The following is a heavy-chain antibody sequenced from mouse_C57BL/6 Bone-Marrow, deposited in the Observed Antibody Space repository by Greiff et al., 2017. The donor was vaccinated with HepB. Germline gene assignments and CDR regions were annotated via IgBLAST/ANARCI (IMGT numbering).Heavy chain of an antibody. CDR2: IYPGSGNT. Sequence: QVQLKQSGAELVRPGASVKLSCKASGYTFTDYYINWVKQRPGQGLEWIARIYPGSGNTYYNEKFKGKATLTAEKSSSTAYMQLSSLTSEDSAVYFCARSGTTVVAGDYWGQGTTLTVSS. CDR3: ARSGTTVVAGDY. CDR1: GYTFTDYY. J-gene: IGHJ2*01. V-gene: IGHV1-76*01. D-gene: IGHD1-1*01.